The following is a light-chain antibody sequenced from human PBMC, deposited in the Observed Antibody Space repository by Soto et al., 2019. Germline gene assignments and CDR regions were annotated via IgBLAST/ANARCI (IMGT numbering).Light chain of an antibody. Sequence: EIVLTQSPGTLSLSPGERATLSCRASQSITRSYIAWYQQKPGQAPRLLIYDASSRATGIPDRFGGSGSGKDFTLIICRLEPEDFAVYYCQQYSSSAETFGQGTRWIS. V-gene: IGKV3-20*01. J-gene: IGKJ1*01. CDR1: QSITRSY. CDR3: QQYSSSAET. CDR2: DAS.